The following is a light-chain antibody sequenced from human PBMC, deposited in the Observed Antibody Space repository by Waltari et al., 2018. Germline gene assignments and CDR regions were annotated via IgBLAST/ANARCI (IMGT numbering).Light chain of an antibody. J-gene: IGLJ2*01. Sequence: QSVLTPPPEASGIPGQRVTIACLGSSSNIGRKSGSWYQQLPGTAPEPLIHRSSQRPSGVPDRFSGSKSGTSASLAISGLRSEDEADYHCAAWDDSLSGVVFGGGTKLTVL. CDR1: SSNIGRKS. V-gene: IGLV1-47*01. CDR2: RSS. CDR3: AAWDDSLSGVV.